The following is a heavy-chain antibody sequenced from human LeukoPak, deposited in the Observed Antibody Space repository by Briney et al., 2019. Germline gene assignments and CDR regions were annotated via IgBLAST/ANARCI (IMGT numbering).Heavy chain of an antibody. Sequence: GSSVKVSGKASGGTFSSYTISWVRQAPGQGLEWMGRIIPILGIANYAQKFKGRVTITADKSTSTAYMELSSLRSEDTAVYYCARGIAVAGTPSWYYGMDVWGQGTTVTVSS. D-gene: IGHD6-19*01. CDR2: IIPILGIA. CDR3: ARGIAVAGTPSWYYGMDV. J-gene: IGHJ6*02. V-gene: IGHV1-69*02. CDR1: GGTFSSYT.